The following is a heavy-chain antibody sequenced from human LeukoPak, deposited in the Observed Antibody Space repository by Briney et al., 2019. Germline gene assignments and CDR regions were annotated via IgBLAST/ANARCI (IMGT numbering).Heavy chain of an antibody. CDR3: ARDSSDGGTSSYRQSDY. J-gene: IGHJ4*02. CDR1: GFIFSNYW. Sequence: GGSLRLSCEASGFIFSNYWMSWVRQAPGKGPEWVANMKQDGSEKFYMDSVKGRFTISRDNANNSLYLQMNSLSAEDTAVYYCARDSSDGGTSSYRQSDYWGQGTLVTVSS. D-gene: IGHD3-16*02. CDR2: MKQDGSEK. V-gene: IGHV3-7*01.